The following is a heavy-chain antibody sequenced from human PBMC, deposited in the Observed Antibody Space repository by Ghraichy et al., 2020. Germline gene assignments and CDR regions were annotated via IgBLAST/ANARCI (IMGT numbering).Heavy chain of an antibody. V-gene: IGHV4-4*02. J-gene: IGHJ4*02. CDR2: CYHTGNT. D-gene: IGHD3-10*01. Sequence: SETLSLTCGVSGASIRSDNWWSWVRQPPGKGLEWIGECYHTGNTNYNPSIKTLVSILVAKSKNTFSLRLPSMTAAETAMYYCACVGFGESQEFVFWGQGTLVTVSS. CDR3: ACVGFGESQEFVF. CDR1: GASIRSDNW.